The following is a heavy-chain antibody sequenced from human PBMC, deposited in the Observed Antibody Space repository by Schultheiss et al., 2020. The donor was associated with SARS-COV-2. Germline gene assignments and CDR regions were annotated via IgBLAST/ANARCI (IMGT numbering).Heavy chain of an antibody. CDR3: ARGLNYDFWSGYYTGHWFDP. J-gene: IGHJ5*02. V-gene: IGHV1-8*02. CDR2: MNPNSGDT. D-gene: IGHD3-3*01. Sequence: ASVKVSCKASGYTFTSYGITWVRQAPGQGLEWMGWMNPNSGDTDYAQKFQGRVTMTRNTSISTAYMELSSLRSEDTAVYYCARGLNYDFWSGYYTGHWFDPWGQGTLVTVSS. CDR1: GYTFTSYG.